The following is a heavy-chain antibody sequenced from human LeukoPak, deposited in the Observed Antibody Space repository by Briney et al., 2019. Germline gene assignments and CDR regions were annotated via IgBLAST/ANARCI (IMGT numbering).Heavy chain of an antibody. Sequence: ASVKVSCKASGYTFTGYYMHWVRQAPGQRLEWMGWINPNSGSTNYAQKFQGRVTMTRDTSISTAYMELSRLRSDDTAVYYCARDRAEITIFGVAPAADWGQGTLVTVSS. CDR2: INPNSGST. CDR3: ARDRAEITIFGVAPAAD. V-gene: IGHV1-2*02. J-gene: IGHJ4*02. CDR1: GYTFTGYY. D-gene: IGHD3-3*01.